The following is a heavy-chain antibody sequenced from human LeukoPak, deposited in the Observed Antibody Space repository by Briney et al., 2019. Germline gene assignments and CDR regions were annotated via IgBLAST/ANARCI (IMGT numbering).Heavy chain of an antibody. CDR2: ISYDGSNK. J-gene: IGHJ4*02. D-gene: IGHD2-2*01. Sequence: GGSLRLSCAASGFTFSSYGMHWVRQAPGKGLEWVAVISYDGSNKYYADSVKGRFTISRDNSKNTLYLQMNSLRAEDTAVCYCAKLVVVPAAIQTGYWGQGTLVTVSS. CDR1: GFTFSSYG. CDR3: AKLVVVPAAIQTGY. V-gene: IGHV3-30*18.